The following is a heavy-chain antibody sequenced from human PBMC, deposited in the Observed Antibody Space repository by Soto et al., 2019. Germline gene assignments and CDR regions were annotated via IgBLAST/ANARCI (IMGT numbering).Heavy chain of an antibody. J-gene: IGHJ6*01. Sequence: PGGSLRLSCAASGFSLNDHXXXXVRQAPGKGLEWVAYMSRSGSSVQYAXSVEGRFTISTDKAKTYLYLQMHSLRVEXXXVYYCARFFSPSYEFWSGSFTXXXSMDVXXXGTTVTVSS. CDR2: MSRSGSSV. D-gene: IGHD3-3*01. CDR1: GFSLNDHX. CDR3: ARFFSPSYEFWSGSFTXXXSMDV. V-gene: IGHV3-48*03.